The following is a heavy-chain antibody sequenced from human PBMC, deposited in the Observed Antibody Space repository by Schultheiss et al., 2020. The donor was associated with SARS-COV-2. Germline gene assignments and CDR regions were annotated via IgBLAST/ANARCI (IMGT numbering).Heavy chain of an antibody. V-gene: IGHV4-39*01. CDR1: GGSISSSSYY. Sequence: SETLSLTCTVSGGSISSSSYYWSWIRQPPGKGLEWIGYIYHSGSTYYNPSLKSRVTISVDRSKNQFSLKLSSVTAADTAVYYCAGVGATNHYWGQGTLVTVSS. D-gene: IGHD1-26*01. CDR3: AGVGATNHY. CDR2: IYHSGST. J-gene: IGHJ4*02.